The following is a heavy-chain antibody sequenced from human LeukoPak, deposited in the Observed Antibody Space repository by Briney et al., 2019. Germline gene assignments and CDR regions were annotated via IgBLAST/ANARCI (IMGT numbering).Heavy chain of an antibody. V-gene: IGHV4-4*07. D-gene: IGHD4-17*01. Sequence: SETLSLTCTVSGGSISSFYWTWIRQPARKGLEWIGRIYTSGSTNYNPSLKSRVTMSVDTSKNQFSLKLSSVTAADTAVYYCARSSTTVTVHYWGQGTLVTVSS. J-gene: IGHJ4*02. CDR1: GGSISSFY. CDR2: IYTSGST. CDR3: ARSSTTVTVHY.